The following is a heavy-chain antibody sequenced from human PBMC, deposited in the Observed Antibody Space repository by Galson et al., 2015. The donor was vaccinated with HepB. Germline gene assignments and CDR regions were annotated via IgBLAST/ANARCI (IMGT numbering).Heavy chain of an antibody. D-gene: IGHD3-22*01. Sequence: SCKASGYTFTNHFMHWVRQAPGQGPEWMGVINPSGGSTSYAQKFQGRVTMTRDTSTTTMYMELSNLRSEDTAVYYCARSSGYGSDYPLGNWGQGTLVTVSS. CDR2: INPSGGST. CDR3: ARSSGYGSDYPLGN. CDR1: GYTFTNHF. J-gene: IGHJ4*02. V-gene: IGHV1-46*01.